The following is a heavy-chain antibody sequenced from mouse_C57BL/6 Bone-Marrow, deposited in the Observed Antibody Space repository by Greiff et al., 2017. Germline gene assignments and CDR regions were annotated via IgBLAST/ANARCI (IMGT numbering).Heavy chain of an antibody. Sequence: EVQLVESGGGLVQPGGSLKLSCAASGFTFSDYYMSWVRQTPEKRLEWVAYISNGGGSTYYPDTVKGRFTISRDNAKNTLYLQMSRLKSEDTAMYSCARGVGDGAWFAYWGQGTLVTVSA. D-gene: IGHD1-1*01. J-gene: IGHJ3*01. V-gene: IGHV5-12*01. CDR1: GFTFSDYY. CDR2: ISNGGGST. CDR3: ARGVGDGAWFAY.